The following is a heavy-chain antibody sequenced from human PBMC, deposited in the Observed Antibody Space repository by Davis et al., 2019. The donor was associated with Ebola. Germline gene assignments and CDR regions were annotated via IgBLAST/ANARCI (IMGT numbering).Heavy chain of an antibody. CDR2: ISGSGGST. CDR1: GFTFSSYA. J-gene: IGHJ4*02. D-gene: IGHD5-12*01. CDR3: AKDPYSSSTGALFDY. Sequence: PGGSLRLSCAASGFTFSSYAMSWVRQAPGKGLEWVSAISGSGGSTYYADSVKGRFTISRDNSKNTLYLQMNSLRAEDTAVYYCAKDPYSSSTGALFDYWGQGTLVTVSS. V-gene: IGHV3-23*01.